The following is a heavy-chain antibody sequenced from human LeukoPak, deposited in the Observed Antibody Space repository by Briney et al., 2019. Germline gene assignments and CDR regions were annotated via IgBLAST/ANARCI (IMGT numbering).Heavy chain of an antibody. CDR1: GFTFSSYW. CDR3: ARDEYYYGSGTLN. V-gene: IGHV3-7*01. Sequence: GGSLRLPCAASGFTFSSYWMSWVRQAPGKGLEWVANIKQDGSEKYYVDSVKGRFTISRDNAKNSLYLQMNSLRAEDTAVYYCARDEYYYGSGTLNWGQGTLVTVSS. D-gene: IGHD3-10*01. J-gene: IGHJ4*02. CDR2: IKQDGSEK.